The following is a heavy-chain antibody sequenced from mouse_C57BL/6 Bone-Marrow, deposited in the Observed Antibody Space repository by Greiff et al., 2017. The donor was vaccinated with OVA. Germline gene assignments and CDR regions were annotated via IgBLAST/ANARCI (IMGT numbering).Heavy chain of an antibody. CDR1: GFTFSDYY. J-gene: IGHJ4*01. V-gene: IGHV5-12*01. CDR3: ARHGRCAMDY. Sequence: EVQGVESGGGLVQPGGSLKLSCAASGFTFSDYYMYWVRQTPEKRLEWVAYISNGGGSTYYPDTVKGRFTISRDTAKNTLYLQMSRLKSEDTAMYYCARHGRCAMDYWGQGTSVTVSS. CDR2: ISNGGGST.